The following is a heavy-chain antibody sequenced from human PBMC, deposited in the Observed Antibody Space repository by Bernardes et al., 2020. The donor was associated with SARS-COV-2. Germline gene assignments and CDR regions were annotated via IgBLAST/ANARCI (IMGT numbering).Heavy chain of an antibody. CDR1: GISVNSLY. V-gene: IGHV3-53*01. CDR2: TSSNDNT. Sequence: GGSLRLSCAASGISVNSLYMSWVRQAPAKGLEWVSLTSSNDNTYLADSVKGRFTISRDSSKNTLYLQMNSLRVEDTAVYFCASGGYDIMKYHYYDMDVWGQGTTVTVSS. J-gene: IGHJ6*02. CDR3: ASGGYDIMKYHYYDMDV. D-gene: IGHD3-9*01.